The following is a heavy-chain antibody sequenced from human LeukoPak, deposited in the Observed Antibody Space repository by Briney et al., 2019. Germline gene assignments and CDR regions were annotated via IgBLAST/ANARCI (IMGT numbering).Heavy chain of an antibody. CDR3: ARLPDPLYSSSWFDY. D-gene: IGHD6-13*01. CDR1: GRSISSSSYY. Sequence: SDTLSLSCTVSGRSISSSSYYWGWIRQPPGKRLECIGSIYYSGSAYYNPSLKSRVTISVDTSKNQFSLKLSSVTAADTAVYYCARLPDPLYSSSWFDYWGQGTLVTVSS. J-gene: IGHJ5*01. CDR2: IYYSGSA. V-gene: IGHV4-39*01.